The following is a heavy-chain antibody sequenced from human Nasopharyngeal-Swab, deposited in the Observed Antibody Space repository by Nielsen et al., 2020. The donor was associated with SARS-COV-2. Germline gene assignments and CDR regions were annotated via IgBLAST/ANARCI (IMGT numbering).Heavy chain of an antibody. D-gene: IGHD6-19*01. Sequence: GESLKLSCAASGFTFSTYSMIWVRQAPAKGLEWVSWISSSVSYLYYADSVKGRFTISRDNAKNALYLQMSSLSAEDTAVYYCARLPSAWGRRDFDYWGQGTLVTVSS. CDR1: GFTFSTYS. V-gene: IGHV3-21*06. J-gene: IGHJ4*02. CDR3: ARLPSAWGRRDFDY. CDR2: ISSSVSYL.